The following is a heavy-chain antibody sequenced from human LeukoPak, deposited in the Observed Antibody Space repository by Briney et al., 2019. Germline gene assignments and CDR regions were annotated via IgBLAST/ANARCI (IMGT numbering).Heavy chain of an antibody. J-gene: IGHJ4*02. CDR3: TRESGAFSPFGF. D-gene: IGHD1-26*01. CDR2: VHLNGAT. Sequence: ASGTLSLTCAVSGGSITTTNWWSWVRQPPGKGLEWIGEVHLNGATNYNPSLESRFSMSIDKSNNHLSLEVTSVTAADTAMYYCTRESGAFSPFGFWGQGTLVTASS. CDR1: GGSITTTNW. V-gene: IGHV4-4*02.